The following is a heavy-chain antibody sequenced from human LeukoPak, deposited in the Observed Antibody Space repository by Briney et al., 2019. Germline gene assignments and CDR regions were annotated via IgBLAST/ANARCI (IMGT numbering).Heavy chain of an antibody. V-gene: IGHV1-2*02. D-gene: IGHD3-10*01. Sequence: ASVKVSCKASGYTFTGYYMHWVRQAPGQGLEWMGWINPNSGGTNYAQKCQGRVTMTRDTSISTAYMELSRLRSDDTAVYYCAREQDLDGSGSQYYYYYYYMDVWGKGTTVTVSS. J-gene: IGHJ6*03. CDR1: GYTFTGYY. CDR3: AREQDLDGSGSQYYYYYYYMDV. CDR2: INPNSGGT.